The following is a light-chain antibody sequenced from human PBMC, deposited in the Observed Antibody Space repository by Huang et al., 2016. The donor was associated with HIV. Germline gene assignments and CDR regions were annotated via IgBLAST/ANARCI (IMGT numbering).Light chain of an antibody. CDR1: RSVLSSSNNKNY. J-gene: IGKJ1*01. CDR3: QQHYDDPT. V-gene: IGKV4-1*01. CDR2: WAS. Sequence: DIVMTQSPDSLAVPLGQRATIKCKSSRSVLSSSNNKNYLAWFQHKAGQPPKLLIYWASTRESGVPDRVSGSGSGTDFTLTITSLQAEDVALYYCQQHYDDPTFGQGTKVEI.